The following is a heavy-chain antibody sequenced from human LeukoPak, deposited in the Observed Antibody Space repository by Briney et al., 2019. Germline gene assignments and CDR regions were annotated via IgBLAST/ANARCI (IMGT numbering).Heavy chain of an antibody. Sequence: SGGSLRLSCAASGFTFSSYAMSWVRQAPGKGLEWVSVVYTGGTTYFADSVKGRFTISRDNSENTLYLHMNSLRAEDTAVYYCARDSGYSYGSFDYWGQGTLVTVSS. CDR3: ARDSGYSYGSFDY. V-gene: IGHV3-66*01. CDR2: VYTGGTT. J-gene: IGHJ4*02. CDR1: GFTFSSYA. D-gene: IGHD5-18*01.